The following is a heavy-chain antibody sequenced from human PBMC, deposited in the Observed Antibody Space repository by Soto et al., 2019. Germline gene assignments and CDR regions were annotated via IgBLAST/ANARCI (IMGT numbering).Heavy chain of an antibody. Sequence: GGSLRLSCAASGFTFSNYWMHWVRQAPGKGLEWVSRIKTDGSSTFYADSVKGRFTISRDNSKSTLYLQINSLRAEDTAVYYCAKTRGAMIYAISVYGMDVWGQGTTVTVSS. V-gene: IGHV3-74*01. CDR1: GFTFSNYW. J-gene: IGHJ6*02. CDR3: AKTRGAMIYAISVYGMDV. D-gene: IGHD2-8*01. CDR2: IKTDGSST.